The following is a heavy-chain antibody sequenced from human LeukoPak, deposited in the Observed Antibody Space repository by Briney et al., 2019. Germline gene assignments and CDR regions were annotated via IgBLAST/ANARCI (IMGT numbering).Heavy chain of an antibody. CDR3: AREALEYYDFWSGYYPGRPNWFDP. J-gene: IGHJ5*02. Sequence: SVKVSCKASGGTFSSYAISWVRQAPGQGLEWMGRIIPILGIANYAQKFQGRVTITADKSTSTAYMELRSLRSDDTAVYYCAREALEYYDFWSGYYPGRPNWFDPWGQGTLVTVSS. CDR2: IIPILGIA. CDR1: GGTFSSYA. D-gene: IGHD3-3*01. V-gene: IGHV1-69*04.